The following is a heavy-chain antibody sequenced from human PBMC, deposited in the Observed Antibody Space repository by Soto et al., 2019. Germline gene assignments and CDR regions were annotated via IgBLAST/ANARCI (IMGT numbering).Heavy chain of an antibody. D-gene: IGHD5-12*01. CDR2: ISYDGSDK. CDR3: VKDRVPGAYGHYYGMDV. V-gene: IGHV3-30*18. J-gene: IGHJ6*02. CDR1: GFTFNNSG. Sequence: GGSLRLSCRVSGFTFNNSGMHWAHQAPGKGLEWMAVISYDGSDKYYADFVKGRVIISRDNSKNTLNLEMNSLRAEDTATYYCVKDRVPGAYGHYYGMDVWGQGTTVTVSS.